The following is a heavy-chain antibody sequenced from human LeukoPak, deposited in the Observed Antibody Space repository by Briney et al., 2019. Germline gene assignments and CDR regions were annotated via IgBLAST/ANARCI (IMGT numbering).Heavy chain of an antibody. V-gene: IGHV1-18*01. J-gene: IGHJ5*02. CDR3: ARGRLGYCSGGSCHHNWFDP. Sequence: ASVKVSCKASGHTFTNYGITWVRQAPGQGLEWMGWISAYNGNTNYAQKFQGRVTMTRDTSTSTVYMELSSLRSEDTAVYYCARGRLGYCSGGSCHHNWFDPWGQGTLVTVSS. CDR1: GHTFTNYG. D-gene: IGHD2-15*01. CDR2: ISAYNGNT.